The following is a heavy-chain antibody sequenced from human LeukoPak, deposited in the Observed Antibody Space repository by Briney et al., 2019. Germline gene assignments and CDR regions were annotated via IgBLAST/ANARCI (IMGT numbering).Heavy chain of an antibody. CDR2: VSSSGENT. CDR3: AKGAYYDL. D-gene: IGHD3-22*01. V-gene: IGHV3-23*01. Sequence: GGTLRLSCAASDFTFSSSGMTWVRQAPGKGLEWVSTVSSSGENTYYADSVKGRFTISRDNSKNTLYLQMNSLRAEDTAVYYCAKGAYYDLWGQGTLVTVSS. J-gene: IGHJ4*02. CDR1: DFTFSSSG.